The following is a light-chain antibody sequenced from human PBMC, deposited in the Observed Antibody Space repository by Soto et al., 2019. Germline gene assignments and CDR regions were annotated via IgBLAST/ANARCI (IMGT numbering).Light chain of an antibody. CDR3: QQLLSYPIT. CDR1: QGISSY. CDR2: AAS. J-gene: IGKJ5*01. V-gene: IGKV1-9*01. Sequence: GDGVTITCRASQGISSYLAWYQQKPGKAPKLLIYAASTLQSGVPLRFSGSGSGTSFTLTISSLQPEDFATYYCQQLLSYPITFGQGTRLEIK.